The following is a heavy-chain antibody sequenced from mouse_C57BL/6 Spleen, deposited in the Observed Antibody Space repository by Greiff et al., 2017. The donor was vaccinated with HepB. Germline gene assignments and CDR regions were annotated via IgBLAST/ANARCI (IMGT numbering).Heavy chain of an antibody. V-gene: IGHV1-52*01. J-gene: IGHJ3*01. D-gene: IGHD2-1*01. CDR2: IDPSDSET. Sequence: VQLQQPGAELVRPGSSVKLSCKASGYTFTSYWMHWVKQRPIQGLEWIGNIDPSDSETHYNQKFKDKATLTVDKSSSTAYMQLSSLTSEDSAVYYCAKMAGNGNYSFAYWGQGTLVTVSA. CDR1: GYTFTSYW. CDR3: AKMAGNGNYSFAY.